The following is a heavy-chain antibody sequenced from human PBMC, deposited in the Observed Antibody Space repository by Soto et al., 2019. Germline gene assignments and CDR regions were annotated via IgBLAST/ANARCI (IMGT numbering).Heavy chain of an antibody. J-gene: IGHJ4*02. Sequence: EVQLVESGGGLVQPGRSLRLSCAGSGFTLSDYYIDWVRQAPGKGLERVGRSRDKGNSYSTDYAASVKGRFTISRDASKIALYLQRHSLKTEDTARYYCTRSITATTCFDYWGQGTLVTVSS. V-gene: IGHV3-72*01. CDR1: GFTLSDYY. CDR2: SRDKGNSYST. CDR3: TRSITATTCFDY. D-gene: IGHD1-7*01.